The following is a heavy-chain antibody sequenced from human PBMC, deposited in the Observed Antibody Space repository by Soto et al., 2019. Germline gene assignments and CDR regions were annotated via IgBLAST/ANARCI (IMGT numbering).Heavy chain of an antibody. V-gene: IGHV1-46*03. J-gene: IGHJ3*02. CDR3: GRVFAGNWNDDPSGGAFDI. CDR1: GYTFTSYY. D-gene: IGHD1-1*01. Sequence: ASVKVSCKAFGYTFTSYYMHWVRQAPGQGLEWMGRINPSGGSTNYAQKFQGRVTMTRDTSTSTAYMELSSLSSEDTALYYCGRVFAGNWNDDPSGGAFDIWGQGTKVTVSS. CDR2: INPSGGST.